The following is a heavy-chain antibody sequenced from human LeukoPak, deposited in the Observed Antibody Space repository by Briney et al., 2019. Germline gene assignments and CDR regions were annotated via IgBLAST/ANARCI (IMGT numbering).Heavy chain of an antibody. V-gene: IGHV1-24*01. D-gene: IGHD3-10*01. CDR1: GYTLTELS. CDR3: ATDRGGSGSYYDY. CDR2: FDPEDGET. J-gene: IGHJ4*02. Sequence: GASGKVSSKVSGYTLTELSMHWVRPAPGKGIGGMGGFDPEDGETIYAQKFQGRVTMTEDTSTDTAYMELSSLRSEDTAVYYCATDRGGSGSYYDYWGQGTLVTVSS.